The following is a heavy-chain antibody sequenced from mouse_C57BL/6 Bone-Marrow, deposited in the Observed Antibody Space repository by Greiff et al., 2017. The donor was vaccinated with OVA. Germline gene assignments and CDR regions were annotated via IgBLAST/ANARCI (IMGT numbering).Heavy chain of an antibody. D-gene: IGHD3-2*02. V-gene: IGHV14-4*01. J-gene: IGHJ3*01. CDR1: GFNIKDDY. CDR3: TTETAQATSWFAY. Sequence: VHVKQSGAELVRPGASVKLSCTASGFNIKDDYMHWVKQRPEQGLEWIGWIDPENGDTEYASKFQGKATITADTSSNTAYLQLSSLTSEDTAVYYCTTETAQATSWFAYWGQGTLVTVSA. CDR2: IDPENGDT.